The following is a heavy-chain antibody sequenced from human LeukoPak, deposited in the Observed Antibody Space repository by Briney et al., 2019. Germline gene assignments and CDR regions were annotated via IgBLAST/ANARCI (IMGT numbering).Heavy chain of an antibody. CDR3: ARVGPLYGDYSY. V-gene: IGHV1-18*01. D-gene: IGHD4-17*01. CDR2: ISAYNGNT. CDR1: GYTFTSYG. J-gene: IGHJ4*02. Sequence: GASVKVSCKASGYTFTSYGITWVRQAPGQRLEWMGWISAYNGNTNSAQKFQGRVTMTTDTSTSTAYMELRNLRSDDTAVYYCARVGPLYGDYSYWGQGTLVTVSS.